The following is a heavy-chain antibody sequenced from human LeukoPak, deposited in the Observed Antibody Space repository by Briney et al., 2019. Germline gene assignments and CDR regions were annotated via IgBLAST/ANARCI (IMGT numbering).Heavy chain of an antibody. CDR2: IKSKTDGGTT. CDR1: GFTFSSYA. D-gene: IGHD3-10*01. V-gene: IGHV3-15*01. CDR3: TTDLLGSLLWFGETINWFDP. Sequence: GGSLRLSCAASGFTFSSYAMSWVRQAPGKGLEWVGRIKSKTDGGTTDYAAPVKGRFTISRDDSKNTLYLQMNSLKTEDTAVYYCTTDLLGSLLWFGETINWFDPWGQGTLVTVSS. J-gene: IGHJ5*02.